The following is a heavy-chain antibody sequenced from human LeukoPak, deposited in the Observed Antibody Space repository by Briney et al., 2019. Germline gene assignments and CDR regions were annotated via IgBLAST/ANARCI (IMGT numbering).Heavy chain of an antibody. CDR2: INPNSGGT. CDR1: GYTFTGYY. CDR3: ARDYYDSSGYRSSTFGMDV. D-gene: IGHD3-22*01. J-gene: IGHJ6*02. Sequence: GASVKVSCKASGYTFTGYYMHWVRLAPGQGLEWMGWINPNSGGTNYAQKFQGRVTMTRDTSISTAYMELSRLRSDDTVVYYCARDYYDSSGYRSSTFGMDVWGQGTTVTVSS. V-gene: IGHV1-2*02.